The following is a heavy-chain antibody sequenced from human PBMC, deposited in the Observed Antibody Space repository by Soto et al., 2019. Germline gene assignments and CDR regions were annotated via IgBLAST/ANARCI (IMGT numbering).Heavy chain of an antibody. CDR1: GFTFSSYS. D-gene: IGHD2-2*02. V-gene: IGHV3-21*01. J-gene: IGHJ6*04. CDR3: ARDRQYCSSTSCYKMDV. CDR2: ISSSSSYI. Sequence: EVQLVESGGGLVKPGGSLRLSCAASGFTFSSYSMNWVRQAPGKGLEWVSSISSSSSYIYYADSVKGRFTISRDNAKSSLYLQMNSLRAEDTAVYYCARDRQYCSSTSCYKMDVWGKGTTVTVSS.